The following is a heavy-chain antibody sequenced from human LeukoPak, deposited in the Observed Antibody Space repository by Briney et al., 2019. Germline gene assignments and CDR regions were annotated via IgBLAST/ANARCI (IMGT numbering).Heavy chain of an antibody. J-gene: IGHJ4*02. D-gene: IGHD3-10*01. Sequence: SETLSLTCTVSGGSISSGSYYWSWIRQPAGKGLEWIGRIYTSGSTNYNPSLESRVTISVDASKNQFSLKLSSVTAADTAVYYCARGSPQLLWFGEPYFDYWGQGTLVTVSS. CDR3: ARGSPQLLWFGEPYFDY. CDR2: IYTSGST. CDR1: GGSISSGSYY. V-gene: IGHV4-61*02.